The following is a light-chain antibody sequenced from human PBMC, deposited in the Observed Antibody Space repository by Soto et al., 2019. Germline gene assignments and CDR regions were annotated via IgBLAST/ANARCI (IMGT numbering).Light chain of an antibody. J-gene: IGLJ1*01. CDR3: SSYTSSSTLLYV. V-gene: IGLV2-14*01. CDR1: SSDVGGYNY. Sequence: QSVLTQPAAVSGSPGQSNTISLTGTSSDVGGYNYVSLYQQHPGKAPKLMIYDVSNRPSGVSNRFSGSKSGNTASLTISGLQAEDEADYYCSSYTSSSTLLYVFGTGTKVTVL. CDR2: DVS.